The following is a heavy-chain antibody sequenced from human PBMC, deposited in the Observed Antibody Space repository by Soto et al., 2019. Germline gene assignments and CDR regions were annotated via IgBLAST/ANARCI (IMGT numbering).Heavy chain of an antibody. D-gene: IGHD3-10*01. V-gene: IGHV4-39*01. CDR1: GGSISSSSYY. Sequence: QLQLQESGPGLVKPSETLSLTCTVSGGSISSSSYYWGWIRQPPGKGLEWIGSIYYSGSTYYNPSLKSRVTTSVGTSENQFSLKLSSVTPAYTAVYYCSSSSTITMVQGVISFNFDYWGQGTLVTVSS. CDR2: IYYSGST. J-gene: IGHJ4*02. CDR3: SSSSTITMVQGVISFNFDY.